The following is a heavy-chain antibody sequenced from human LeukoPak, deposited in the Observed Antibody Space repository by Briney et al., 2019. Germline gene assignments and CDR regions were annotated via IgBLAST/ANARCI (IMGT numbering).Heavy chain of an antibody. V-gene: IGHV1-69*13. J-gene: IGHJ4*02. CDR2: IIPIFGTA. D-gene: IGHD3-22*01. CDR1: GGTFSNYA. Sequence: SVKVSCKASGGTFSNYAISWVRQAPGQGLEWMGGIIPIFGTANYAQKFQGRVAITADESTSTAYMELSSLRSEDTAVYYCARSAYYDSSGQFDYWGQGTLVTVSS. CDR3: ARSAYYDSSGQFDY.